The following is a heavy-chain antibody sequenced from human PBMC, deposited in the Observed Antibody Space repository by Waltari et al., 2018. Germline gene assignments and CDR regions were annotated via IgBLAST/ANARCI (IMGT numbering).Heavy chain of an antibody. D-gene: IGHD7-27*01. V-gene: IGHV4-4*02. J-gene: IGHJ4*02. CDR3: ARAANTQPWGSFSHFDY. CDR2: IYLSGST. CDR1: GGSISSSNW. Sequence: QVQLQESGPGLVKPSGTLSLTCAVSGGSISSSNWWSWVRQPQGKGLEWIGEIYLSGSTNYNPSLKSRVTISVDKSKNQFSLKLSSVTAADTAVYYCARAANTQPWGSFSHFDYWGQGTLVTVSS.